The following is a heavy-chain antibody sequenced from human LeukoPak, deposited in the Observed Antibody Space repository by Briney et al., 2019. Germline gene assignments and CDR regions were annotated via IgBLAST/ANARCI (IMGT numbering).Heavy chain of an antibody. V-gene: IGHV4-59*01. CDR1: GGSISSYY. Sequence: PSETLSLTCTVSGGSISSYYWSWIRQPPGKGLEWIGYIYYSGSTNYNPSLKSRVTMSVDTSKNQFSLKLSSVTAADTAVYYCARVPVVVGATTYYYYYMDVWGKGTTVTVSS. CDR2: IYYSGST. J-gene: IGHJ6*03. CDR3: ARVPVVVGATTYYYYYMDV. D-gene: IGHD1-26*01.